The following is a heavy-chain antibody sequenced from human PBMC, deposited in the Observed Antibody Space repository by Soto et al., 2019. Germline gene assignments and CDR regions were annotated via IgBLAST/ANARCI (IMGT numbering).Heavy chain of an antibody. J-gene: IGHJ3*02. CDR3: AMSYFLVIPSAFDI. V-gene: IGHV1-69*13. CDR1: GGTFSSYA. CDR2: IIPIFGTA. Sequence: ASVKVSCKASGGTFSSYAISWVRQAPGQGLEWMGGIIPIFGTANYAQKFQGRVTITADGSTSTAYMELSSLRSEDTAVYYCAMSYFLVIPSAFDIWGQGTMVTVSS. D-gene: IGHD3-9*01.